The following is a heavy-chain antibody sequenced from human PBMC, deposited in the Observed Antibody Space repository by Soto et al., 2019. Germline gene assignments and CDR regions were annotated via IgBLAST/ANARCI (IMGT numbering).Heavy chain of an antibody. CDR3: ARIVVVPAAMLEY. V-gene: IGHV4-39*01. J-gene: IGHJ4*02. CDR2: IYYSGST. D-gene: IGHD2-2*01. CDR1: GGSISSSSYY. Sequence: SETLSLTCTVSGGSISSSSYYWGWIRQPPGKGLEWIGSIYYSGSTYYNPSLKSRVTISVDTSKNQFSMKLSSVTAADTAVYYCARIVVVPAAMLEYWGQGTLVTVSS.